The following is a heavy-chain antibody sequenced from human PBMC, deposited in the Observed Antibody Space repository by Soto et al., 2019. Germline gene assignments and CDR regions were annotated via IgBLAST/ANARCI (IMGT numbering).Heavy chain of an antibody. J-gene: IGHJ6*02. V-gene: IGHV1-69*01. CDR3: ARDGTDHVTAVVPHYYYDGMDV. CDR1: GGTFSSSA. Sequence: QVQLVQSGAEVKKPGSSVQVSCKASGGTFSSSAISWVRQAPGQGLDWMGGSIPIFGTANYAQKFQGRVTITADESTSTADMELSSLRTEDTAVYYCARDGTDHVTAVVPHYYYDGMDVWGQGTTVTVSS. CDR2: SIPIFGTA. D-gene: IGHD5-18*01.